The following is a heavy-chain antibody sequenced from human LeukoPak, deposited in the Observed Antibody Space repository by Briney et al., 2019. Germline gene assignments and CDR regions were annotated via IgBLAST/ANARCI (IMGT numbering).Heavy chain of an antibody. CDR3: AGGNYDFWSGNFDY. Sequence: ASVKVSCKVSGGTFSSYAISWVRQAPGQGLEWMGGIIPIFGTANYAQKFQGRVTITADESTSTAYMELSSLRSEDTAVYYCAGGNYDFWSGNFDYWGQGALVTVSS. V-gene: IGHV1-69*13. CDR2: IIPIFGTA. J-gene: IGHJ4*02. D-gene: IGHD3-3*01. CDR1: GGTFSSYA.